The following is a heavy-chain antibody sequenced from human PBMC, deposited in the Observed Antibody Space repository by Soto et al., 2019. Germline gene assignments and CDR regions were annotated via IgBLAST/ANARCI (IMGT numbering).Heavy chain of an antibody. CDR1: GFNFDEFA. CDR2: INWNSDKI. Sequence: EVQMVESGGGLVQPGRSLRLSCVASGFNFDEFAMYWVRQAPGKGLEWVSAINWNSDKIDYADSVKGRFTISRDNAKKSVYLQMSSLRPEDTAFYYCAKDAGSTWFNYFDSWGRGTLVSVSS. V-gene: IGHV3-9*01. J-gene: IGHJ4*02. D-gene: IGHD2-2*01. CDR3: AKDAGSTWFNYFDS.